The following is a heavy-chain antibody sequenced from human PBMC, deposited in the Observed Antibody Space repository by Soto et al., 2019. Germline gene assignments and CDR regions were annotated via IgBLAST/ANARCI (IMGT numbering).Heavy chain of an antibody. CDR1: GFTFSSYG. CDR2: IWYDGSNK. CDR3: ARDLAAENYFDY. D-gene: IGHD6-13*01. J-gene: IGHJ4*02. Sequence: GGSLRLSCAASGFTFSSYGMHWVRQAPGKGLEWVAVIWYDGSNKYYADSVKGRFTISRDNSKNTLYLQMNSLRAEDTAVYYCARDLAAENYFDYWGQGTLVTVSS. V-gene: IGHV3-33*01.